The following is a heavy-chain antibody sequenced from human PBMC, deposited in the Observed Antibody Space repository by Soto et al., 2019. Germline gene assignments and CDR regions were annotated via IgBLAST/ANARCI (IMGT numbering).Heavy chain of an antibody. J-gene: IGHJ3*02. CDR1: GYPVTAYY. CDR2: INPATGAA. Sequence: QLHLVQSGAVVKKPGASVTVSCSASGYPVTAYYMHWVRQAPGRGLEWMGGINPATGAAKYTQTFQGGVTMTRDTATSTGFMELSGPTSEDTAVFYCARGGGVGVAGSAAFDMWGQGTVVTVSS. D-gene: IGHD3-3*01. V-gene: IGHV1-2*02. CDR3: ARGGGVGVAGSAAFDM.